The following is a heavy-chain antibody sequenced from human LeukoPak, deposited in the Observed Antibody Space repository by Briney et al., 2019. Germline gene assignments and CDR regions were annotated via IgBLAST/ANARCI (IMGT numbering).Heavy chain of an antibody. J-gene: IGHJ6*03. Sequence: GGSLRLSCAASGFTFSSYWMSWVRQAPGKGLEWVANIKQDGSEKYSVDSVKGRFAISRDNAKNSLYLQMNSLRTEDTAVYYCARDVRGSVTSYFYYYMDVWGKGTTVTVSS. CDR2: IKQDGSEK. CDR1: GFTFSSYW. D-gene: IGHD5-18*01. V-gene: IGHV3-7*01. CDR3: ARDVRGSVTSYFYYYMDV.